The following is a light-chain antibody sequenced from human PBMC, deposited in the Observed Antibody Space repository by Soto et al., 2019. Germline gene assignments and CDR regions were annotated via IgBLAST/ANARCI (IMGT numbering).Light chain of an antibody. CDR3: QKYISAPFP. Sequence: DIQMTQSPSSLSASVGDRVNITCRATQGISNYLAWYQQKPGKVPKLLIYGASTLQSGVPSRFSGSGSGTDFTLTINSLQPEDVATYYCQKYISAPFPFGPGTNVDIK. J-gene: IGKJ3*01. V-gene: IGKV1-27*01. CDR2: GAS. CDR1: QGISNY.